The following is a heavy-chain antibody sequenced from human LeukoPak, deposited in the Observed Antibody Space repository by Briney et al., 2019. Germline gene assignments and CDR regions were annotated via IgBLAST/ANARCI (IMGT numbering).Heavy chain of an antibody. Sequence: QSGGSLRLSCAASGFTFSSYWMSWVRQAPGKGLEWVANIKQDGSEKYYVDSVKGRFTISRDNAKNSLYLQMNSLRAEDTAAYYCARESYYYDSSGYYFWGQGTLVTVSS. D-gene: IGHD3-22*01. J-gene: IGHJ4*02. CDR3: ARESYYYDSSGYYF. V-gene: IGHV3-7*03. CDR1: GFTFSSYW. CDR2: IKQDGSEK.